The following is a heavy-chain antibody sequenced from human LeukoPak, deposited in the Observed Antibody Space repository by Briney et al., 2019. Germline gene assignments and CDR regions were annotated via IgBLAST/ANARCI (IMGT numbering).Heavy chain of an antibody. Sequence: SETLSLTCAVYGGSFSGYYWRWIRQPPGKGLEWIGEINHSGSANYNPSLKSRVTISVDTSKNQFSLKLSSVTAADTAVYYCARGKSHAGNSIHWGQGTLVTVSS. CDR2: INHSGSA. D-gene: IGHD4-23*01. J-gene: IGHJ4*02. CDR1: GGSFSGYY. CDR3: ARGKSHAGNSIH. V-gene: IGHV4-34*01.